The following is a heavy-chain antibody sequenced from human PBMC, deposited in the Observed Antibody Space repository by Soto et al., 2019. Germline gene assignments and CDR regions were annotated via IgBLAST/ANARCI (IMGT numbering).Heavy chain of an antibody. V-gene: IGHV1-18*01. J-gene: IGHJ6*03. Sequence: QAQLLQSGGEVRQPGASVTVSCKASGYSFTSYGIVWVRKAPGQGFEWMGWISPANGRTDYGLNFQVALTMTTDMSTDTAYIQWRSLRPDDTATYFCARLPADDRRNSGASDGTLYYFLYMDVWGGGTTITVS. D-gene: IGHD1-1*01. CDR3: ARLPADDRRNSGASDGTLYYFLYMDV. CDR1: GYSFTSYG. CDR2: ISPANGRT.